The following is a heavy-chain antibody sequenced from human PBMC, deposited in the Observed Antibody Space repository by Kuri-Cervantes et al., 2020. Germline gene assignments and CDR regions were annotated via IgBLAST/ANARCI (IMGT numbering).Heavy chain of an antibody. CDR2: ISWNSGSI. J-gene: IGHJ4*02. CDR3: AKQGWLMGSYYFDY. Sequence: SLKISCAASGFTFSSYSMNWVRQAPGKGLEWVSGISWNSGSIGYADSVKGRFTISRDNAKNSLYLQMNSLRAEDTALYYCAKQGWLMGSYYFDYWGQGTLVTVSS. CDR1: GFTFSSYS. D-gene: IGHD6-19*01. V-gene: IGHV3-9*01.